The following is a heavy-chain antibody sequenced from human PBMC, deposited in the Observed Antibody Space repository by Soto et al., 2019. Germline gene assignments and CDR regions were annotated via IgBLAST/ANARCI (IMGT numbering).Heavy chain of an antibody. V-gene: IGHV4-30-4*01. D-gene: IGHD3-22*01. J-gene: IGHJ4*02. CDR3: ARDSYDSSGSSGYSFDY. Sequence: QVQLQESGPGLVKPSQTLSLTCTVSGGSISSGDYYWNWIRQPPGKGLEWIGYIYYSGSTYYNPSRKSRVNISVDTSKNQFSLKLSSVTAADTAVYYCARDSYDSSGSSGYSFDYWGQGTLVTVSS. CDR2: IYYSGST. CDR1: GGSISSGDYY.